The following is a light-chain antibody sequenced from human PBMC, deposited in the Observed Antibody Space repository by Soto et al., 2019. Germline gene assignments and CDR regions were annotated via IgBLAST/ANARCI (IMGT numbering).Light chain of an antibody. CDR1: QSVTNS. Sequence: GLPQSPATLSLSPGQGPTLSCTASQSVTNSLAWYQQKPGQAPRLLVYDASNRATGIPTRFSGSGSGTDFTLTISNLEPEDFAVYYCQQHISWPLTFGGGTKVDI. V-gene: IGKV3-11*01. J-gene: IGKJ4*01. CDR3: QQHISWPLT. CDR2: DAS.